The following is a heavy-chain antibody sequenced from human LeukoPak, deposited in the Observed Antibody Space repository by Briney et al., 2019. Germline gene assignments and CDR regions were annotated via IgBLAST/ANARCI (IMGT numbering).Heavy chain of an antibody. CDR2: ISYDGSSK. CDR3: ARARSSYGYGDAFDI. Sequence: PGGSLRLSCAASGFTFSTYAMHWVRQAPGKGLEWVAVISYDGSSKYYADFVKGRFTISRDNSKNTLYLQMNSLRAGDTAVYYCARARSSYGYGDAFDIWGQGTMVTVSS. CDR1: GFTFSTYA. V-gene: IGHV3-30*04. J-gene: IGHJ3*02. D-gene: IGHD5-18*01.